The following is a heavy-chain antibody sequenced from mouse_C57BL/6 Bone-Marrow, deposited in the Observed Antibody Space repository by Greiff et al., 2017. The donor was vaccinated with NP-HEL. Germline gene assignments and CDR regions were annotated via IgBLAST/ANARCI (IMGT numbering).Heavy chain of an antibody. D-gene: IGHD1-1*01. CDR2: IGPGSGST. V-gene: IGHV1-77*01. Sequence: VQLQQSGAELVKPGASVKISCKASGYTFTDYYINWVKQRPGQGLEWIGKIGPGSGSTYYNEKFKGKATLTADKSSSTAYMQLSSLTSEDSAVYFCAREGGLITTVVAPFDYWGQGTTLTVSS. CDR3: AREGGLITTVVAPFDY. CDR1: GYTFTDYY. J-gene: IGHJ2*01.